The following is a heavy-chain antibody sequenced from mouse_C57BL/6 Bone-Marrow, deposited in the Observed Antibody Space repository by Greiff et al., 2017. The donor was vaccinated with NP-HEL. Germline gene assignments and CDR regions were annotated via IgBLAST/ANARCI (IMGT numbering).Heavy chain of an antibody. CDR1: GFNIKDDY. J-gene: IGHJ3*01. CDR2: IDPENGDT. Sequence: DVHLVESGAELVRPGASVKLSCTASGFNIKDDYMHWVKQRPEQGLEWIGWIDPENGDTEYASKFQGKATIAADTSSNTAYLQLSSLTSEDTAVYYCTTRWLRFAYWGQGTLVTVSA. V-gene: IGHV14-4*01. D-gene: IGHD2-3*01. CDR3: TTRWLRFAY.